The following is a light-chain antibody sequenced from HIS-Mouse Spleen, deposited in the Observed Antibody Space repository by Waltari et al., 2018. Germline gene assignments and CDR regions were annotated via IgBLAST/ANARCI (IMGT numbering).Light chain of an antibody. J-gene: IGKJ1*01. Sequence: DIQLTQSPSFLSASVGDRVTITCRASQGISSYLACYQQKPVKAPKLLIYAASTLQSGVPSRFSGSGSGTEFTLTISSLQPEDCATYYCQQLNSYPPTFGQGTKVEIK. CDR2: AAS. V-gene: IGKV1-9*01. CDR3: QQLNSYPPT. CDR1: QGISSY.